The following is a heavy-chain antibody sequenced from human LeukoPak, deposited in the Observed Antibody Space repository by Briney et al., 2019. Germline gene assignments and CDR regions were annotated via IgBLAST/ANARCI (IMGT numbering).Heavy chain of an antibody. CDR3: ARGGSFPINYYGMHV. J-gene: IGHJ6*02. V-gene: IGHV3-53*01. CDR1: GFIVSSNY. Sequence: GGSLRLSCAASGFIVSSNYMSLVRQAPGKGLEWVSVIYSGGSTHYADSVKGRFTISRDTSKNALYLQMNSLRAEDTAVYYCARGGSFPINYYGMHVWGQGTTVTVSS. D-gene: IGHD2-15*01. CDR2: IYSGGST.